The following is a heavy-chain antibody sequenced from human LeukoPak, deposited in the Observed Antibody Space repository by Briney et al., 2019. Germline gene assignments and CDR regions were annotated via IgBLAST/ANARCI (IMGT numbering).Heavy chain of an antibody. Sequence: GGSLRLSCAASGFTFSSYDMHWVRQATGKGLEWVSAIGTAGDTYYPGSVKGRFTISRENAKNSLYLQMNSLRAGDTAVYYCAREGDVEQQGSMDVWSQGTTVTVSS. CDR3: AREGDVEQQGSMDV. V-gene: IGHV3-13*01. CDR2: IGTAGDT. J-gene: IGHJ6*02. CDR1: GFTFSSYD. D-gene: IGHD6-13*01.